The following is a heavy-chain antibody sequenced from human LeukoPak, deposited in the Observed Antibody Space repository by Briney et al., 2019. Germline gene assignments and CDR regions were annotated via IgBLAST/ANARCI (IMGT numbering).Heavy chain of an antibody. Sequence: GGSLRLSCAASGFTFSDYYMSWIRQAPGKGLEWVSYISGSGSTIYYADSVKGRFTISRDNAKNSLYLQMNSLRAEDTAVYYCARTRMYYYDSSGSYYFDYWGQGTLVTVSS. V-gene: IGHV3-11*01. CDR3: ARTRMYYYDSSGSYYFDY. CDR2: ISGSGSTI. CDR1: GFTFSDYY. D-gene: IGHD3-22*01. J-gene: IGHJ4*02.